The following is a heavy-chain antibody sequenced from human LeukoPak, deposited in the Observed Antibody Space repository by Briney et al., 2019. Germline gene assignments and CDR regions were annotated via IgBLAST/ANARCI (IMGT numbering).Heavy chain of an antibody. D-gene: IGHD6-6*01. CDR1: GYSFTSYW. CDR3: ARGRKSSSSPYNWFDP. CDR2: IYPGDSDT. J-gene: IGHJ5*02. V-gene: IGHV5-51*01. Sequence: GESLKISCKGSGYSFTSYWIGWVRQMLGKGLEWMGGIYPGDSDTRYSTSFQGKVTISADKSISTAYPKWSSLNASDTAMYYCARGRKSSSSPYNWFDPWGQGTLVTVSS.